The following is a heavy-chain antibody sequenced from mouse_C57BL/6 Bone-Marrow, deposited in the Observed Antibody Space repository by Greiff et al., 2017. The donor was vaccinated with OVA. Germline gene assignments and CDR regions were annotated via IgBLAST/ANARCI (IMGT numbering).Heavy chain of an antibody. Sequence: VQLQQPGAELVKPGASVKLSCKASGYTFTSYWMHWVKQRPGQGLEWIGMIHPNSGSTNYNEKFKSKATLTVDKSSSTAYMQLSSLTSEDSAVYYCARETTVVADWDFDVWGTGTTVTVSS. D-gene: IGHD1-1*01. J-gene: IGHJ1*03. CDR1: GYTFTSYW. CDR2: IHPNSGST. V-gene: IGHV1-64*01. CDR3: ARETTVVADWDFDV.